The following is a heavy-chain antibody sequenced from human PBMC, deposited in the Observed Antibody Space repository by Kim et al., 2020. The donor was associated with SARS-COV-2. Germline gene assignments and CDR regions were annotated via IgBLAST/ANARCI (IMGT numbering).Heavy chain of an antibody. CDR2: INPGNGLR. CDR3: ASDGVGEWTGFDY. D-gene: IGHD3-10*01. J-gene: IGHJ4*02. Sequence: ASVKVSCKVTGHIFTNHAMHWVRQAPGQGLEWMAWINPGNGLRKYSQKFQGRVTISSDTSASTGYIEINNLRSEDTAIYYCASDGVGEWTGFDYWGQGTLVTVSS. V-gene: IGHV1-3*01. CDR1: GHIFTNHA.